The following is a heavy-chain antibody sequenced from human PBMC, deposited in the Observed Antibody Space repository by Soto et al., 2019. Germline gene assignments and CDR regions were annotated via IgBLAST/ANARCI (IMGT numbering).Heavy chain of an antibody. CDR2: IYYSGST. CDR1: GGSISSDVYP. Sequence: SETLSLTCTVSGGSISSDVYPWSWIRQHPGNVLEWIGHIYYSGSTYYNPSLQSRVSISVDTSKKQFSLKLSSVTAANTAVYYCAGSNSWHTPEYFQHWGQGTLVTVSS. V-gene: IGHV4-31*03. D-gene: IGHD6-13*01. J-gene: IGHJ1*01. CDR3: AGSNSWHTPEYFQH.